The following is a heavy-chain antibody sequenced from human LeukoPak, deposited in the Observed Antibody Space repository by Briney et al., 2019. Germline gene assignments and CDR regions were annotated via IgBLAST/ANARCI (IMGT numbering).Heavy chain of an antibody. CDR1: GYTSTSYD. V-gene: IGHV1-8*01. J-gene: IGHJ4*02. CDR3: ARRHGRCSDGSCYYPDY. D-gene: IGHD2-15*01. Sequence: ASVKVSGNASGYTSTSYDINWVRQATGQGLEWMGWMNPNSGNTGYAQKFRGRVTMTRNSSITTAYMELSSLRSEDTAVYYCARRHGRCSDGSCYYPDYWGQGTLVTVSS. CDR2: MNPNSGNT.